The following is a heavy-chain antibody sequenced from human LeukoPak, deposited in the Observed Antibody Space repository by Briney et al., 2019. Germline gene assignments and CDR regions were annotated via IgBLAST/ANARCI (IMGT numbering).Heavy chain of an antibody. CDR3: WLAVAGTFDY. Sequence: GGSLRLSCAASGFTFTNAWMNWVRQAPGKGLEWVSRINSDGSSTSYADSVKGRFTISRDNAKNTLYLQMNSLRAEDTAVYYCWLAVAGTFDYWGQGTLVTVSS. D-gene: IGHD6-19*01. J-gene: IGHJ4*02. CDR1: GFTFTNAW. CDR2: INSDGSST. V-gene: IGHV3-74*01.